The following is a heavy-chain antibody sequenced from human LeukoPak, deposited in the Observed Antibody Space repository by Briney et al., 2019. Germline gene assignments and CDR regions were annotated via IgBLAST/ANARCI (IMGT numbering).Heavy chain of an antibody. J-gene: IGHJ4*02. V-gene: IGHV1-46*01. CDR3: ARDHVFTSGWYYFDY. Sequence: ASVKVSCKASGYTFTSYYMHWVRQAPGQGLEWMGIINPSGGSTSYAQKLQGRVTMTRDTSTSTVYMELSSLRSEDTAVYYCARDHVFTSGWYYFDYWGQGTLVTVSS. CDR1: GYTFTSYY. CDR2: INPSGGST. D-gene: IGHD6-19*01.